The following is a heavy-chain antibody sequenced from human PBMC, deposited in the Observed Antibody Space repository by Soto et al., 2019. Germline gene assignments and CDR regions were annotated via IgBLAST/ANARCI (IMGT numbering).Heavy chain of an antibody. D-gene: IGHD5-12*01. CDR1: GFTFSSYW. CDR3: ANIGRSDRAFDI. J-gene: IGHJ3*02. CDR2: IIPDVIEK. V-gene: IGHV3-7*01. Sequence: GGSLRLSCAASGFTFSSYWMSWVRQAPGKGLEWVANIIPDVIEKIFVDSVNGRLSISRDNAKNSLYLQMNSLRAEDTAVYYCANIGRSDRAFDIWGQGTMVTVSS.